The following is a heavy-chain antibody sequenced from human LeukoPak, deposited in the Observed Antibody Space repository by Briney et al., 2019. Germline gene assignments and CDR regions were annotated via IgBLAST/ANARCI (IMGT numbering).Heavy chain of an antibody. CDR2: LYTGGDT. J-gene: IGHJ4*02. Sequence: GGSLRLSCAVSGFTVSAHYMSWVRQAPGKGLECVSFLYTGGDTYYADSVKGRFTISRDNSKNTLYLQMNSLRAEDTAVYYCARAYDFPDYWGQGTLVTVSS. CDR1: GFTVSAHY. D-gene: IGHD3-3*01. CDR3: ARAYDFPDY. V-gene: IGHV3-53*05.